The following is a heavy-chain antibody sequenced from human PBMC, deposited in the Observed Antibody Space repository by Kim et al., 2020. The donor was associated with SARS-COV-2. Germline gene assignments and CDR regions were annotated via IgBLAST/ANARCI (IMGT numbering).Heavy chain of an antibody. D-gene: IGHD3-22*01. CDR3: AKLHYYYDSSGRDY. CDR2: ISGSGGST. Sequence: GGSLRLSCAASGFTFSSYAMSWVRQAPGKGLEWVSAISGSGGSTYYADSVKGRFTISRDNSKNTLYLQMNSLRAEDTAVYYCAKLHYYYDSSGRDYWGQGTLVTVSS. V-gene: IGHV3-23*01. CDR1: GFTFSSYA. J-gene: IGHJ4*02.